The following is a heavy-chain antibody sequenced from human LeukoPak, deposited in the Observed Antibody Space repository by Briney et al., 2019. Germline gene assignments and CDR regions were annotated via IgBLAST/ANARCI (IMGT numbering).Heavy chain of an antibody. Sequence: SETLSLTFTVSGGSISSSYYWGWIRQPPGKGLEWIGSIYYSGSTHYNPSLKSRVTISVDTSKNQFSLKLSSVTAADTAVYYCAREAYGSGSDYRFGTNNWFDPWGQGTLVTVSS. D-gene: IGHD3-10*01. V-gene: IGHV4-39*07. J-gene: IGHJ5*02. CDR2: IYYSGST. CDR3: AREAYGSGSDYRFGTNNWFDP. CDR1: GGSISSSYY.